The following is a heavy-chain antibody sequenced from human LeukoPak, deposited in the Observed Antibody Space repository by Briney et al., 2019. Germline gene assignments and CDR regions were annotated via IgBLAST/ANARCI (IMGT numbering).Heavy chain of an antibody. CDR2: ISYDGSNK. J-gene: IGHJ4*01. D-gene: IGHD3/OR15-3a*01. CDR1: GFTFNNYA. V-gene: IGHV3-30*04. CDR3: ARDSGFSGTQRGEY. Sequence: GGSLRLSCAASGFTFNNYAMHWVRQAPGKGLERVAVISYDGSNKYYTDSVKGRFTISRDNSKNTLYLQMNSLRSEDTAVYFCARDSGFSGTQRGEYWGHGTLVTVSS.